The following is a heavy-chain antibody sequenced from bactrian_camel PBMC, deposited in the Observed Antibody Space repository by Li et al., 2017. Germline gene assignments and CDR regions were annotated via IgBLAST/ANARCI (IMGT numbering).Heavy chain of an antibody. V-gene: IGHV3S53*01. Sequence: HVQLVESGGGSVQVGGSLRLSCTASTSEFSEHCMGWFRQAPGKAREGVASSDSDGRINYRDSLKGRFTISRDNAQNTVYLQMNSLKSEDTALYLCSTGSRITEASVQGQGTQVTVS. CDR1: TSEFSEHC. D-gene: IGHD1*01. J-gene: IGHJ4*01. CDR2: SDSDGRI.